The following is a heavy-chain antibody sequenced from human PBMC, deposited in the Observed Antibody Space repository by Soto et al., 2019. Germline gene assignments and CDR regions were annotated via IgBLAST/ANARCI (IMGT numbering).Heavy chain of an antibody. V-gene: IGHV3-33*01. CDR3: ARDRSYYYDSSGYYGGAFDI. CDR1: GFTFSSYG. Sequence: GGSLRLSCAASGFTFSSYGMHWVRQAPGKGLEWVAVIWYDGSNKYYADSVKGRFTISRDNSKNTLYLQMNSLRAGDTAVYYCARDRSYYYDSSGYYGGAFDIWGQGTMVTVSS. J-gene: IGHJ3*02. D-gene: IGHD3-22*01. CDR2: IWYDGSNK.